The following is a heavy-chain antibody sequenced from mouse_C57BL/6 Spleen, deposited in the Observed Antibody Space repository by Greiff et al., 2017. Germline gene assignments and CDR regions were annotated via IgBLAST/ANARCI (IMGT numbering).Heavy chain of an antibody. D-gene: IGHD2-4*01. Sequence: VQLQQSGAELARPGASVKLSCKASGYTFTSYGISWVKQRTGQGLEWIGEIYPRSGNTYYNEKFKGKATLTADKSSSTAYMELRSLTSEDSAVYFCARSRSIYYDYDSGFAYWGQGTLVTVSA. CDR1: GYTFTSYG. CDR3: ARSRSIYYDYDSGFAY. J-gene: IGHJ3*01. CDR2: IYPRSGNT. V-gene: IGHV1-81*01.